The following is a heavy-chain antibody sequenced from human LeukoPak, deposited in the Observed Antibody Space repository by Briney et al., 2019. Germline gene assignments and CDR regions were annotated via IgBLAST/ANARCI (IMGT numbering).Heavy chain of an antibody. V-gene: IGHV3-48*03. D-gene: IGHD3-9*01. CDR1: GFTFSSYE. CDR3: ARDELTYYYMDV. CDR2: ISSSGGTI. Sequence: PGGSLRLSCAASGFTFSSYEMNWVRQTPGKGLEWLSYISSSGGTIYYADSVKGRFTISRDNAKNSLYLQMNSLRAEDTAVYYCARDELTYYYMDVWGKGTTVTVSS. J-gene: IGHJ6*03.